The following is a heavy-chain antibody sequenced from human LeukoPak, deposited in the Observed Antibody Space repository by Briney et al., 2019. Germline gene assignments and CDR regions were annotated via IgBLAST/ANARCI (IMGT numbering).Heavy chain of an antibody. CDR1: GGSISSYY. CDR2: IYYSGST. J-gene: IGHJ6*02. D-gene: IGHD2-2*01. CDR3: AKDIVVVPAGGGMDV. Sequence: PSETLSLTCTVSGGSISSYYWSWIRQPPGKGLEWIGYIYYSGSTNYNPSLKSRVTISVDTSKNQFSLKLSSVTAADTAVYYCAKDIVVVPAGGGMDVWGQGTTVTVSS. V-gene: IGHV4-59*01.